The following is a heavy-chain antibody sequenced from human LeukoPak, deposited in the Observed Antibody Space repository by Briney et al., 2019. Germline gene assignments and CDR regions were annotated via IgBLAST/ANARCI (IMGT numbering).Heavy chain of an antibody. CDR2: IIPIFGTA. CDR3: ARAYCCGDCYPIYYYMDV. D-gene: IGHD2-21*01. Sequence: SVKVSCKASGGTFSSYAISWVRQAPGQGLEWMGGIIPIFGTANYAQKFQGRVTITADESTSTAYMELSSLRSEDTAVYYCARAYCCGDCYPIYYYMDVWGKGTTVTVSS. CDR1: GGTFSSYA. V-gene: IGHV1-69*01. J-gene: IGHJ6*03.